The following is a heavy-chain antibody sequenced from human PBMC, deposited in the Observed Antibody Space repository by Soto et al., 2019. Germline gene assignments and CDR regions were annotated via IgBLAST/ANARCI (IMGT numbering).Heavy chain of an antibody. J-gene: IGHJ5*02. CDR3: ARGAVYYYDSSGYYPNWFDP. CDR2: ISYDGSNK. Sequence: GGSLRLSCAASGFTFSNAWLNWVRQAPGKGLEWVAVISYDGSNKYYADSVKGRFTISRDNSKNTLYLQMNSLRAEDTAVYYCARGAVYYYDSSGYYPNWFDPWGQGTLVTAPQ. CDR1: GFTFSNAW. V-gene: IGHV3-30-3*01. D-gene: IGHD3-22*01.